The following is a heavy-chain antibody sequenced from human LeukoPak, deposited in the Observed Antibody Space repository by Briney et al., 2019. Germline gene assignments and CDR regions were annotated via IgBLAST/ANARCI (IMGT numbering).Heavy chain of an antibody. D-gene: IGHD6-6*01. CDR3: ARPLDSSSAPGGYYCYMDV. V-gene: IGHV3-64*01. CDR2: ISSNGGST. Sequence: GGSLRLSCAASGFTFSSYAMHWVRQAPGKGLEYVSAISSNGGSTYYANSVKGRFTISRDNSKNTLYLQMGSLRAEDMAVYYCARPLDSSSAPGGYYCYMDVWGKGTTVTVSS. CDR1: GFTFSSYA. J-gene: IGHJ6*03.